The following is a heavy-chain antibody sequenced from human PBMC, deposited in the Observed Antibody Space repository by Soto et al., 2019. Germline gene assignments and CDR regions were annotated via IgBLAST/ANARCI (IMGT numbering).Heavy chain of an antibody. D-gene: IGHD2-21*02. CDR1: GYIFTSYD. V-gene: IGHV1-3*05. CDR3: ARSIVVVTALDY. Sequence: QVQLVQSGAEEKKPWASVKVSCKSSGYIFTSYDMHWVRKAPGQRVEWMGWINAGNGNTKYSQKFQGRVTITRDTSASTAYMELSSLRSEDTAVYYCARSIVVVTALDYWGQGTLVTVSS. J-gene: IGHJ4*02. CDR2: INAGNGNT.